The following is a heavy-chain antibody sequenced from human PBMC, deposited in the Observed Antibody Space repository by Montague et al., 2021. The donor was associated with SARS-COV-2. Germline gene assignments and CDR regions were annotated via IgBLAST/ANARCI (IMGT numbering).Heavy chain of an antibody. V-gene: IGHV6-1*01. D-gene: IGHD6-6*01. Sequence: CAISGDSVSTHSGDWVWIRQSPSRGLEWLGRPYYRSQWYNDYAVSLKTRITITPDTSKNLFSLQLRSVTPDDTAVYYCARMAVAPRPGDYYGMDVWGQGTTVTVSS. CDR2: PYYRSQWYN. J-gene: IGHJ6*02. CDR3: ARMAVAPRPGDYYGMDV. CDR1: GDSVSTHSGD.